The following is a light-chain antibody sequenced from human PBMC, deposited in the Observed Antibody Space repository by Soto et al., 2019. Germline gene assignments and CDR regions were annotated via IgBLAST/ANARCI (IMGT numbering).Light chain of an antibody. CDR2: QTS. V-gene: IGKV3D-15*03. CDR3: HQRKSWPRT. Sequence: EVVMTQSPATLSVSPVECVTLSCRANQGIGDTLAWYQHKPGQTPRLLIYQTSIRAAGIPARLSASGSGTDFTLTISDVQPEDFALYYCHQRKSWPRTFGQGTKVDI. CDR1: QGIGDT. J-gene: IGKJ1*01.